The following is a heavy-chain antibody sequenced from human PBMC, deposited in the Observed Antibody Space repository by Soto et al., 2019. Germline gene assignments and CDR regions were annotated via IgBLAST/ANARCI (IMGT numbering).Heavy chain of an antibody. Sequence: QVQLQESGPGQVKSSETLSLTCTVSGGSMTSYYWSWIRKSAGKGLEWIGRIYISGLTNYNPSLESRVTMSVDTSKNQFSLRLSSVTAADTAVYYCVRDKGSYQGTWFDPWGQGILVSVSS. V-gene: IGHV4-4*07. J-gene: IGHJ5*02. CDR1: GGSMTSYY. D-gene: IGHD3-16*02. CDR3: VRDKGSYQGTWFDP. CDR2: IYISGLT.